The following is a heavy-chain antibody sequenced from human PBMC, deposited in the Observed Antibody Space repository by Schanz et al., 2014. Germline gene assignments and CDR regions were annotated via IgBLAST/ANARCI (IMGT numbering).Heavy chain of an antibody. V-gene: IGHV3-23*04. D-gene: IGHD4-4*01. Sequence: EVQLVESGGGLVQPGGSLRLSCAASGFTFSDSWMHWVRQAPGKGLVWVSGIGGSGGSTDYADSVKGRFTISRDNSKNTVHLQMNSLRAEDTAVYFCAKDRWRATVMVDAFDIWGQGTKVTVSS. J-gene: IGHJ3*02. CDR3: AKDRWRATVMVDAFDI. CDR2: IGGSGGST. CDR1: GFTFSDSW.